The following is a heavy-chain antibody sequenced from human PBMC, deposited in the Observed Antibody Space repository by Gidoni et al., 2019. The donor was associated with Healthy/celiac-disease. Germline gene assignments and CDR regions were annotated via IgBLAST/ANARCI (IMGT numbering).Heavy chain of an antibody. CDR2: IRSKANSYAT. V-gene: IGHV3-73*02. CDR1: GFTFSGSA. J-gene: IGHJ4*02. D-gene: IGHD3-3*01. Sequence: EVQLVESGGGLVQPGGSLKLSCAASGFTFSGSAMHWVRQASGKGLEWVGRIRSKANSYATAYAASVKGRFTISRDDSKNTAYLQMNSLKTEDTAVYYCTTNPWGDDFWSGYYTGGFDYWGQGTLVTVSS. CDR3: TTNPWGDDFWSGYYTGGFDY.